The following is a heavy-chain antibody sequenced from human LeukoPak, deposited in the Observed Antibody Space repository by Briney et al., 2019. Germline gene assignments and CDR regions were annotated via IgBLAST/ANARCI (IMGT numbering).Heavy chain of an antibody. J-gene: IGHJ5*02. D-gene: IGHD3-10*01. CDR2: MNPNSGNT. V-gene: IGHV1-8*01. CDR3: TRHVGELLWFGESYWFDP. Sequence: ASVKVSCKASGYTFTSYDINWVRQAPGQGLEWMGWMNPNSGNTGYAQKFQGRVTMTRNTSISTAYMELSSLRSEDTAVYYCTRHVGELLWFGESYWFDPWGQGTLVTVSS. CDR1: GYTFTSYD.